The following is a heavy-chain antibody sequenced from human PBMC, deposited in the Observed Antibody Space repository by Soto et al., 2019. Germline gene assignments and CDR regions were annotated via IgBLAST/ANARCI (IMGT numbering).Heavy chain of an antibody. V-gene: IGHV4-59*01. CDR3: ARDPGSGSYYGWFDP. Sequence: SGTRSLTGTFSGGSISSYDWGGIRQPPGKGVEGIGYIYYSGSTNYNPSLKSRVTISVDTSKNQFSLKLSSVTAADTAVYYCARDPGSGSYYGWFDPWGQGTLVTVSS. CDR2: IYYSGST. J-gene: IGHJ5*02. CDR1: GGSISSYD. D-gene: IGHD3-10*01.